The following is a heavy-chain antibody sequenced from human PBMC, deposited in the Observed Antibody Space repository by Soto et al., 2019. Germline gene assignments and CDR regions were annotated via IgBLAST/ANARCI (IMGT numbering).Heavy chain of an antibody. J-gene: IGHJ5*02. CDR3: ARALATVTTFWFDP. CDR1: GYTFTSYA. D-gene: IGHD4-17*01. Sequence: QVQLVQSGAEVTKPGASVKVSCKASGYTFTSYAMNWVRQAPGQRLEWMGWINAGNGNTKYSQKFQGRVTITRDTSASAAYKELSSPRSEDTAVYYCARALATVTTFWFDPWGQGTLVTISS. CDR2: INAGNGNT. V-gene: IGHV1-3*01.